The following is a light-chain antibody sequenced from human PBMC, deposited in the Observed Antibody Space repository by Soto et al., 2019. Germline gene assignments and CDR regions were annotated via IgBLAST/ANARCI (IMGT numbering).Light chain of an antibody. V-gene: IGKV3-20*01. CDR3: QQYDISPWT. CDR2: DSS. CDR1: QSVSSNF. Sequence: VLTQSPGTLSLSPGERATLSCRASQSVSSNFLAWYQHKPGQAPRLLIYDSSSRATGIPDRFSGSGSGTDFTLSIIRLEPEDFAVYYCQQYDISPWTFGQGTKVDIK. J-gene: IGKJ1*01.